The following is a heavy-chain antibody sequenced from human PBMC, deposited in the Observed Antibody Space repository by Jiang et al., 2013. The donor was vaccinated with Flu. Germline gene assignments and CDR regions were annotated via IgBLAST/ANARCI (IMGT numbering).Heavy chain of an antibody. J-gene: IGHJ6*02. CDR2: IKQDGSEK. CDR3: ARNLSPEGQWLIAFHFYGMDV. CDR1: GFTFTKYW. V-gene: IGHV3-7*05. D-gene: IGHD6-19*01. Sequence: GGSLRLSCAASGFTFTKYWMSWVRQAPGKGLEWVANIKQDGSEKYYVDSAKGRFTISRDNAKNSLYLQMNSLRAEDTAVYYCARNLSPEGQWLIAFHFYGMDVWGQGTTVTVSS.